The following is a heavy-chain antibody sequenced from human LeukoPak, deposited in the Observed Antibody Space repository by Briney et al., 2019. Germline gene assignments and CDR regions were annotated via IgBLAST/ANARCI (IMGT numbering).Heavy chain of an antibody. Sequence: GGSLRLSCAASGFTFSSSAMSWVRQAPGKGLEWVSAISNNGGYTYYADSVQGRFTISRDNSKNTLYLQMNSLRAEDSAVYYCAKGSADYYYYGMDVWGQGTTVTVSS. CDR3: AKGSADYYYYGMDV. V-gene: IGHV3-23*01. CDR1: GFTFSSSA. CDR2: ISNNGGYT. J-gene: IGHJ6*02. D-gene: IGHD3-3*01.